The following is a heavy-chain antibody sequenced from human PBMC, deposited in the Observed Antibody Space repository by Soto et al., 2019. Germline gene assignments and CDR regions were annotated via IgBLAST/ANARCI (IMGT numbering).Heavy chain of an antibody. V-gene: IGHV4-34*01. CDR2: INHSVST. J-gene: IGHJ5*02. D-gene: IGHD3-10*01. CDR3: ASLDRSYGSGSYVNWFDP. Sequence: QVQLQQWGAGLLKHSETLSLTCAVYGGSFSGYYWSWIRQPPGQGLEWIWEINHSVSTNYNPSLKSRVTIAVDTPKNQFSLKLSSVAAADTAVYYCASLDRSYGSGSYVNWFDPWGQGTLVTVSS. CDR1: GGSFSGYY.